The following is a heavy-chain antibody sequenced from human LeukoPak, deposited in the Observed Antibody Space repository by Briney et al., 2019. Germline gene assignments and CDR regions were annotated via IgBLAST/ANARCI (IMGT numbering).Heavy chain of an antibody. J-gene: IGHJ1*01. CDR3: ARSGVVHGYFQH. V-gene: IGHV4-59*08. CDR2: IYYSGST. Sequence: PSETLSLTCTVSGGSISSYYWSWIRQPPGKGLEWIGYIYYSGSTNYNPSLKSRVTISVDTSKNQISLKLSSVTAADTAAYYCARSGVVHGYFQHWGQGTLVTVSS. D-gene: IGHD2-15*01. CDR1: GGSISSYY.